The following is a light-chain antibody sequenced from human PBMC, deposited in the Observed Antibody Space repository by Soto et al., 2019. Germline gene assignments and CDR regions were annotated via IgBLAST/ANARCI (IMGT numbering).Light chain of an antibody. J-gene: IGKJ1*01. CDR1: QSVSSSY. CDR2: GAS. CDR3: QQHRTSPRT. V-gene: IGKV3-20*01. Sequence: EIVLTQSPGALSLSPGERATLSCGASQSVSSSYFAWYQQKPGQAPRLLIYGASTRATGIPDRFSGSGSGTDFTLTISRLEPEDFAVYYRQQHRTSPRTFGQGTNADIK.